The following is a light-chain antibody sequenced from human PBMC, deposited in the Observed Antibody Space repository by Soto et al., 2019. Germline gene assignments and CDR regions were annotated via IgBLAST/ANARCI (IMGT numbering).Light chain of an antibody. V-gene: IGLV2-23*01. CDR2: DGS. Sequence: QSVLTQPASVSGSPGQSITISCTGTSSVVGNYNFVSWYQHHPGKAPNLLIYDGSQRPSGVSNRFSGSKSGDTASLTISGLQAEDEADYYCCSYAITNTYVFGTGTKVTVL. J-gene: IGLJ1*01. CDR1: SSVVGNYNF. CDR3: CSYAITNTYV.